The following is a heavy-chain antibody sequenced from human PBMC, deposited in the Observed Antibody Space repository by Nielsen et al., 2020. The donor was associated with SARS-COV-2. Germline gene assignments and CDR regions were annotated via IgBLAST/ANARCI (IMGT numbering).Heavy chain of an antibody. Sequence: GESLKISCAASGFTFSSYSMNWVRQAPGKGLEWVSYISSSSSTIYYADSVKGRFTISRDNAENSLYLQMNSLRAEDTAVYYCAAYYASGSYSSGSSNYYYYGKDVWGQGTTVTVSS. CDR2: ISSSSSTI. V-gene: IGHV3-48*04. D-gene: IGHD3-10*01. CDR3: AAYYASGSYSSGSSNYYYYGKDV. CDR1: GFTFSSYS. J-gene: IGHJ6*02.